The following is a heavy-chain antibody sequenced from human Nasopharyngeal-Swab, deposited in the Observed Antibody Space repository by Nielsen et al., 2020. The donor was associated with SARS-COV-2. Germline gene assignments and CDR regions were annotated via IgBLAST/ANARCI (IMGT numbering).Heavy chain of an antibody. D-gene: IGHD3-16*01. V-gene: IGHV3-7*05. CDR1: GFTFSSHW. CDR2: IKEDGSEK. Sequence: GESLKISCAASGFTFSSHWMSWVRQAPGKGLEGVVYIKEDGSEKYFVDSVKGRFTISRDNAKNSLYLQMNSLKAEDTAVYYCARDYTRFDYWGQGTLVTVSS. CDR3: ARDYTRFDY. J-gene: IGHJ4*02.